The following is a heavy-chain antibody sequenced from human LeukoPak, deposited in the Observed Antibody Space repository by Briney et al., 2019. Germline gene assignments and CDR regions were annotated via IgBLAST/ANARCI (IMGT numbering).Heavy chain of an antibody. CDR3: ARVLYYGSGSYHFDY. Sequence: ASVKVSCKASGYTFTGYYMHWVRQAPGQGLEWMGRINPNSGGTNYAQKFQGRVTMTRDTSISTAYMELSRLRSDDTAVYYCARVLYYGSGSYHFDYWGQGTLVTVSS. CDR2: INPNSGGT. CDR1: GYTFTGYY. J-gene: IGHJ4*02. D-gene: IGHD3-10*01. V-gene: IGHV1-2*06.